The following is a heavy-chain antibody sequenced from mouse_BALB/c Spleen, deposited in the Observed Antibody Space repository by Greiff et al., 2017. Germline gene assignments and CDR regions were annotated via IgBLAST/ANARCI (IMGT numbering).Heavy chain of an antibody. Sequence: EVKLMESGGGLVQPTGSLKLSCASSGFTFNTYAMNWVRQAPGKGLEWVARIRSKSNNYATYYADSVKDRFTISRDDSQSMLYLQMNNLKTEDTAMYYCVRHWDFDYWGQGTTLTVSS. D-gene: IGHD4-1*01. V-gene: IGHV10-1*02. CDR1: GFTFNTYA. J-gene: IGHJ2*01. CDR2: IRSKSNNYAT. CDR3: VRHWDFDY.